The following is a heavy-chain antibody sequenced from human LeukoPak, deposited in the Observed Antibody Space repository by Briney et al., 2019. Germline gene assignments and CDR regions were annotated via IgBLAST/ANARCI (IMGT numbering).Heavy chain of an antibody. J-gene: IGHJ4*02. Sequence: GGSLRLSCAASGFTFSSYWMSWVRQAPGKGLEWVANIKQDGSEKYYVDSVKGRFTISRDNAKNSLYLQMNSLRAEDTAVYYCARLPTYYDFWSGYYGWGQGTLVTVSS. CDR2: IKQDGSEK. V-gene: IGHV3-7*01. D-gene: IGHD3-3*01. CDR3: ARLPTYYDFWSGYYG. CDR1: GFTFSSYW.